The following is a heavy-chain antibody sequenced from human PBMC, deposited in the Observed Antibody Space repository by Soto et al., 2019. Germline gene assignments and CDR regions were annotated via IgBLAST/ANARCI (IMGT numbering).Heavy chain of an antibody. Sequence: QLQLSESGPGLVEPSETLSLSCTVSGCSFTSSNYYWAWIRQSPGKGLEWIGSIYYSGNTYYNPSLKSRVTIYVNTSRTLFSLNLTSLTAADTALYFLARHLPVLFAFDYWGQGALVTVSS. CDR3: ARHLPVLFAFDY. V-gene: IGHV4-39*01. CDR1: GCSFTSSNYY. CDR2: IYYSGNT. J-gene: IGHJ4*02.